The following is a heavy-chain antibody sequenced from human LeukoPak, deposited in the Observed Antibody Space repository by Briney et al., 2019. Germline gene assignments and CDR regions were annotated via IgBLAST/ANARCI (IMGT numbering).Heavy chain of an antibody. CDR3: ARGGYDFRGYYFDY. J-gene: IGHJ4*02. V-gene: IGHV4-59*01. Sequence: KPSETLSLTCTVSGGSISSYYWSWIRQPPGKGMGWLGYIYYSGSTNYNPSLKSRVTISVDTSKNQFSLKLSSVTAADTAVYYCARGGYDFRGYYFDYWGQGTLVTVSS. CDR2: IYYSGST. D-gene: IGHD3-3*01. CDR1: GGSISSYY.